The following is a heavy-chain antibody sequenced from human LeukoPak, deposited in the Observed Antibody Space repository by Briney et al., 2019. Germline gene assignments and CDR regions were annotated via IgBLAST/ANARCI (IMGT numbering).Heavy chain of an antibody. CDR1: GGSISSSSYY. Sequence: PSETLSLTCTVSGGSISSSSYYWGWIRQPPGKGLEWIGSIYYRGSTYYNPSLKSRVTISVDTSKNQFSLKLSSVTAADTAVYYCARRLLWELLTFDYWGQGTLVTVSS. CDR3: ARRLLWELLTFDY. J-gene: IGHJ4*02. V-gene: IGHV4-39*01. CDR2: IYYRGST. D-gene: IGHD1-26*01.